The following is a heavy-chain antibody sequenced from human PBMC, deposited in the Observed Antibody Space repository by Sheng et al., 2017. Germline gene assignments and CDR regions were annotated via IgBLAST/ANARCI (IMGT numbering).Heavy chain of an antibody. CDR1: GFTLSNYD. V-gene: IGHV3-48*03. Sequence: EVQLVESGGGLVQPGGSLRLSCAASGFTLSNYDMNWVRQAPGKGLEWLSYISSSGTTMFYADSVKGRFTISRDGAKNSLYLQMNSLRADDTAFYYCARDGGDYGDPNAFDIWGQGTMVTVSS. J-gene: IGHJ3*02. CDR2: ISSSGTTM. CDR3: ARDGGDYGDPNAFDI. D-gene: IGHD4-17*01.